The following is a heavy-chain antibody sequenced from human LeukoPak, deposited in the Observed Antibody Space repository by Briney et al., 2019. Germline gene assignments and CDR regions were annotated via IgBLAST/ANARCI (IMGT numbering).Heavy chain of an antibody. CDR3: AKDRQGFGFGEQLDYYYMDV. D-gene: IGHD3-10*01. Sequence: GGSLRLSCVASEFTFSGYAMSWVRQVPGKGLEWVSAISGSGGSTYYADSVKGRFTISRDNSKNTLYLQINSLRAEDTAVYYCAKDRQGFGFGEQLDYYYMDVWGEGTTVTVSS. J-gene: IGHJ6*03. V-gene: IGHV3-23*01. CDR2: ISGSGGST. CDR1: EFTFSGYA.